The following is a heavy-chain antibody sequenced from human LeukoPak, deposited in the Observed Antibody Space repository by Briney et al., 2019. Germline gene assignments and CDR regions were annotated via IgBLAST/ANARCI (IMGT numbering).Heavy chain of an antibody. J-gene: IGHJ6*02. Sequence: GGSLRLSCAASGFTFSSYAMSWVRQAPGKGLERVSAISGSGGSTYYADSVKGRFTISRDNSKNTLYLQMNSLRAEDTAVYYCAKVDCSSTSCYTGLYYYYGMDVWGQGTTVTVSS. CDR1: GFTFSSYA. D-gene: IGHD2-2*02. CDR2: ISGSGGST. CDR3: AKVDCSSTSCYTGLYYYYGMDV. V-gene: IGHV3-23*01.